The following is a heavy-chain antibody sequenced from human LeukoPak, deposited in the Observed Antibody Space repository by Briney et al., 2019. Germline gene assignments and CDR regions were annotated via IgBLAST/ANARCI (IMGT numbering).Heavy chain of an antibody. CDR2: IYYSGST. V-gene: IGHV4-39*01. CDR1: GGSISSSSYY. CDR3: ARRGLWDYGEPSNAFDI. D-gene: IGHD4-17*01. J-gene: IGHJ3*02. Sequence: SETLSLTCTVSGGSISSSSYYWGWIRQPPGKGLEWIGSIYYSGSTYYNPSLKSRVTISVDTSKNQFSLKLSSVTAADTAVYYCARRGLWDYGEPSNAFDIWGQGTMVTVSS.